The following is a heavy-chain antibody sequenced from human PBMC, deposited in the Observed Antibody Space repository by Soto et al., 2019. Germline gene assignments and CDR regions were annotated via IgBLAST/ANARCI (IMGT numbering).Heavy chain of an antibody. CDR2: ISFGGANE. CDR3: ARTIPRWSYQCGMDV. Sequence: QLEESGGRGVQPGRSLRLSCEASEFTFSSYAMHWVRQAPGRGLEWVALISFGGANEYYADSVKGRFIISRDNSKSTVYLQMNSLRPDDTAIYYCARTIPRWSYQCGMDVWGQGTTVTVSS. V-gene: IGHV3-30-3*01. D-gene: IGHD1-26*01. J-gene: IGHJ6*02. CDR1: EFTFSSYA.